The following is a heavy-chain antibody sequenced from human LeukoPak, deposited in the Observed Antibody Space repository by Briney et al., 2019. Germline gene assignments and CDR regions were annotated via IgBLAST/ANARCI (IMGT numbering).Heavy chain of an antibody. CDR2: ISAYNGNT. V-gene: IGHV1-18*01. J-gene: IGHJ4*02. D-gene: IGHD3-10*01. CDR1: GYTFTSYG. CDR3: ARVGSYYGSGSYPDY. Sequence: ASVKVSCKASGYTFTSYGISWVRQAPGQGPEWMGWISAYNGNTNYAQKLQGRVTMTTDTSTSTAYMELRSLRSDDTAVYYCARVGSYYGSGSYPDYWGQGTLATVSS.